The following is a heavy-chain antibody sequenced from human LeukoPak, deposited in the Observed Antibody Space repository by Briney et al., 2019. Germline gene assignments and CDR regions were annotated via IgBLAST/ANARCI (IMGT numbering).Heavy chain of an antibody. Sequence: GRSLRLSCAASGCTFSSYAMHWVRQAPGKGLEWVAAISYDGNNKYYADSVKGRFTISRDNSKNTLYLQMNSLRAEDTAVYYCARDAARVIDYWGQGTLVTVSS. CDR2: ISYDGNNK. D-gene: IGHD4-11*01. V-gene: IGHV3-30-3*01. J-gene: IGHJ4*02. CDR1: GCTFSSYA. CDR3: ARDAARVIDY.